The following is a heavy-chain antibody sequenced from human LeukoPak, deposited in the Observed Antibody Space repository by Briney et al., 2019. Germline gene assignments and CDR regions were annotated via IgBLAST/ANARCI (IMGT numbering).Heavy chain of an antibody. CDR1: GGSISSSSYY. Sequence: SSETLSLTCTVSGGSISSSSYYWGWIRQPPGKGLEWIGSIYYSGSTYYNPSLKSRVTISVDTSKNQFSLKLSSVTAADTAVYCCARHISRQTGRYYDFWSGDNWFDPWGQGTLVTVSS. J-gene: IGHJ5*02. CDR3: ARHISRQTGRYYDFWSGDNWFDP. V-gene: IGHV4-39*01. D-gene: IGHD3-3*01. CDR2: IYYSGST.